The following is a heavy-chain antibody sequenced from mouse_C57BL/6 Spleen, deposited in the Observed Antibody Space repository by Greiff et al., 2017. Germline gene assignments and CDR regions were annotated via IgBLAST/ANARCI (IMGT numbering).Heavy chain of an antibody. CDR2: IYPRSGNT. CDR1: GYTFTSYG. D-gene: IGHD4-1*01. J-gene: IGHJ3*01. CDR3: ARETGSRGAWFAY. V-gene: IGHV1-81*01. Sequence: VQLQQSGAELARPGASVKLSCKASGYTFTSYGISWVKQRTGQGLEWIGEIYPRSGNTYYNEKFKGKATLTADKSSSTAYMELRSLTSEDSAVYFCARETGSRGAWFAYWGQGTLVTVSA.